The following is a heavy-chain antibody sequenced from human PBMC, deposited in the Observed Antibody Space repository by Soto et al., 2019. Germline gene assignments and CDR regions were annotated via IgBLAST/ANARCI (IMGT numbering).Heavy chain of an antibody. CDR2: IIPIFGTA. CDR3: ARATTYYDYVWGSYNAFDI. J-gene: IGHJ3*02. Sequence: QVQLVQSGAEVKKPGSSVKVSCKASGGTFSSYAISWVRQAPGQGLEWMGGIIPIFGTANYAQKFQGRVTITADEPTSTAYMELSSLRSEDTAVYYCARATTYYDYVWGSYNAFDIWGQGTMVTVSS. V-gene: IGHV1-69*01. D-gene: IGHD3-16*01. CDR1: GGTFSSYA.